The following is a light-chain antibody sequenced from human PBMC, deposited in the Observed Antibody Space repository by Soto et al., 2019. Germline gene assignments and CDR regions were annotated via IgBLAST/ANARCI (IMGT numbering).Light chain of an antibody. V-gene: IGKV1-12*01. J-gene: IGKJ2*01. Sequence: IQMTQSPSTLSASLGDGINITCRAAQDIGDWLAWYQQRPGEAPKLLIFHASTLQSGVPPRFSGSRSGTKLTLSVSGLQHADFATYYCQQGKTFPYTFGQGTRLDIK. CDR2: HAS. CDR3: QQGKTFPYT. CDR1: QDIGDW.